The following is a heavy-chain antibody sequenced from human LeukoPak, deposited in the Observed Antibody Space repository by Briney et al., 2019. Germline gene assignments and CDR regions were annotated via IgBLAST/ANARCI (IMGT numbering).Heavy chain of an antibody. CDR2: IWHDGNRK. CDR1: GFTFSSYD. Sequence: GTSLRLSCAASGFTFSSYDMHWVRRAPGKGLEWVASIWHDGNRKYHADSVEGRFTISRDNSKNTVYVRMNSLRADDTAVYYCTRAAGITGTSRDNWFDPWGQGTLVIVSS. CDR3: TRAAGITGTSRDNWFDP. D-gene: IGHD1/OR15-1a*01. V-gene: IGHV3-33*01. J-gene: IGHJ5*02.